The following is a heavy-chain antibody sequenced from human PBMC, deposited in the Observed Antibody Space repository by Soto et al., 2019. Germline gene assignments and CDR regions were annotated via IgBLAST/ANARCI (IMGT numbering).Heavy chain of an antibody. CDR3: ARSGPDRYCSPTSCRLFDC. J-gene: IGHJ4*02. V-gene: IGHV1-8*01. D-gene: IGHD2-2*01. CDR2: MNPNTGNT. CDR1: GYTFTSCD. Sequence: ASVKVSCKASGYTFTSCDINWVRQATGQGLEWMGWMNPNTGNTDFAQKFQGRVTMTRNTSISTAYMELSSLRSEDTAVSYCARSGPDRYCSPTSCRLFDCWGQGNLVTVSS.